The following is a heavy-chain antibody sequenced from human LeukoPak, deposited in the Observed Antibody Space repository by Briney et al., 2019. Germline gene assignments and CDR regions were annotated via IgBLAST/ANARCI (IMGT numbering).Heavy chain of an antibody. CDR1: GFTFNNYA. CDR2: IRADGGGT. V-gene: IGHV3-23*01. Sequence: PGGSLRLSCAASGFTFNNYAMSWVRQAPGKGLEWVSAIRADGGGTYYADSVKGRFTISRDNSKKKVFLQMNSLRADDTAVYYCAKAGWYSAKTYATYDDSYDIWGQGTVVTVSS. J-gene: IGHJ3*02. D-gene: IGHD1-26*01. CDR3: AKAGWYSAKTYATYDDSYDI.